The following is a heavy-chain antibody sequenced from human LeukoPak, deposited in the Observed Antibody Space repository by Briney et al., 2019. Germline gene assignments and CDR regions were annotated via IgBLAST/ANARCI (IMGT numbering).Heavy chain of an antibody. J-gene: IGHJ3*02. CDR2: ISGSGGST. Sequence: PGGSLRLSCAASGFTFSSYAMSWVRQAPGKGLEWVSAISGSGGSTYYADSVKGRFTISRDNSKNTLYLQMNSMRAEDTAVYYCAKDYYYDSRGYAFDIWGQGTMVTVSS. V-gene: IGHV3-23*01. CDR1: GFTFSSYA. CDR3: AKDYYYDSRGYAFDI. D-gene: IGHD3-22*01.